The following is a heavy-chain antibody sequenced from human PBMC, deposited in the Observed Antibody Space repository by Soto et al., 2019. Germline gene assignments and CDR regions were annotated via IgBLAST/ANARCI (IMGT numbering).Heavy chain of an antibody. Sequence: AAVKVSCKDSGGTFSSYAISWVRQAPGQGLEWMGGIIPIFGTANYAQKFQGRVTITADESTSTAYMELSSLRSEDTAVYYCARLLVDTAMPQVDYRGERTLVTVSS. D-gene: IGHD5-18*01. J-gene: IGHJ4*02. CDR1: GGTFSSYA. CDR2: IIPIFGTA. CDR3: ARLLVDTAMPQVDY. V-gene: IGHV1-69*13.